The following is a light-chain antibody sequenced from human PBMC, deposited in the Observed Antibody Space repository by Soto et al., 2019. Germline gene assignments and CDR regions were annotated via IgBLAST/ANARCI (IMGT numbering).Light chain of an antibody. CDR2: GAS. V-gene: IGKV3-15*01. CDR1: QSVRSN. CDR3: HQYNIWPPLI. Sequence: EIVMTQSPATLSVSPGESATLSCRASQSVRSNLAWYQQKRGQPPRLLIYGASTRATGVPARFSGSGSGTEFTLPIRSLQSEDFADYYCHQYNIWPPLIFGGGTKVEIK. J-gene: IGKJ4*01.